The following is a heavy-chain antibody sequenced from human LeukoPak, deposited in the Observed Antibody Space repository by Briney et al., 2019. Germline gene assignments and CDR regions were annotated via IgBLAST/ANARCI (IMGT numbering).Heavy chain of an antibody. CDR2: INPSGGST. V-gene: IGHV1-46*01. Sequence: GASVKVSCKASGYTFTSYGISWVRQAPGQGLEWMGIINPSGGSTSYAQKFQGRVTMTRDTSTSTVYMELSSLRSEDTAVYYCARDGAKRITMVRGVIGSLDPWGQGTLVTVSS. J-gene: IGHJ5*02. CDR1: GYTFTSYG. D-gene: IGHD3-10*01. CDR3: ARDGAKRITMVRGVIGSLDP.